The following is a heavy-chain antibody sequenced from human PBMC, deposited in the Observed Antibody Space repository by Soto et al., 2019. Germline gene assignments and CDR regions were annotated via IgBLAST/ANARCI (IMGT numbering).Heavy chain of an antibody. CDR2: IYYSGST. CDR1: GGSISSGGYY. CDR3: ARGTTVVKYGMDV. V-gene: IGHV4-31*03. Sequence: QVQLQESGPGLVKPSQTLSLTCTVSGGSISSGGYYWSWIRQHPGKGLEWIGYIYYSGSTYYNPSIKSRVTISVDTSKNQFSLKLSSVTAADTAVYYCARGTTVVKYGMDVWGQGTTVTVSS. J-gene: IGHJ6*02. D-gene: IGHD4-17*01.